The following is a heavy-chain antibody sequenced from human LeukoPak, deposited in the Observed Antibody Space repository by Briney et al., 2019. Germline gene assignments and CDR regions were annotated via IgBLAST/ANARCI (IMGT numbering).Heavy chain of an antibody. CDR2: INPNSGGT. V-gene: IGHV1-2*02. Sequence: ASVKVSCKASGYTFTGYYMHWVRQAPGQGLEWMGWINPNSGGTNYAQKFQGGVTMTRDTSISTAYMELSRLRSDDTAAYYCARTSGTVTTSSWYFDLWGRGTLVTVSS. J-gene: IGHJ2*01. CDR1: GYTFTGYY. CDR3: ARTSGTVTTSSWYFDL. D-gene: IGHD4-17*01.